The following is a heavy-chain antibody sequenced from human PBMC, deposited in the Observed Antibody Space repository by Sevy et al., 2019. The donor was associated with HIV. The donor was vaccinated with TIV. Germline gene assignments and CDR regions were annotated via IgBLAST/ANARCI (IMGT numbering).Heavy chain of an antibody. CDR2: ISGFNGNK. Sequence: APVKVFCKTSGYAFSNYGIVWVRQAPGQGLEWLGWISGFNGNKHYAEKFQDRVSMTIDTATDTFYMDLRSLTSDDTGVYYCARETRKYGDSGFDYWGQGTLVTVSS. D-gene: IGHD2-21*02. CDR3: ARETRKYGDSGFDY. CDR1: GYAFSNYG. J-gene: IGHJ4*02. V-gene: IGHV1-18*01.